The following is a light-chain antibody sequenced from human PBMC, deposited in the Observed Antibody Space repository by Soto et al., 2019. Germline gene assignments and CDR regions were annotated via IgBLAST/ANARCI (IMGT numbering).Light chain of an antibody. V-gene: IGKV3-20*01. CDR1: QSVSSSY. CDR2: SAS. J-gene: IGKJ3*01. Sequence: EIVLTQSPGTLSLSPGERATLFCRASQSVSSSYLAWYQQKPGQAPRLLIYSASSRATDIPDRFSGSGSGTDFTLTISRLEPEDFAVYYCQQYGSSPPRFTFGPGTRVDIK. CDR3: QQYGSSPPRFT.